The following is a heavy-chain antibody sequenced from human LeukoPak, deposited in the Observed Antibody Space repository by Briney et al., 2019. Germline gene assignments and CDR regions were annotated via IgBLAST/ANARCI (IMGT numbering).Heavy chain of an antibody. J-gene: IGHJ3*01. Sequence: GRSLRLSCAASGFTFDEYAMHWVRQAPGKGLEWVSGIGYSSATIGYVDSVKGRLIISRDNAKNSLYLQMNSLRAEDTALYFCAKDRGGGSQLGDAFDVWGQGTMVSVSS. V-gene: IGHV3-9*01. CDR3: AKDRGGGSQLGDAFDV. CDR2: IGYSSATI. D-gene: IGHD2-15*01. CDR1: GFTFDEYA.